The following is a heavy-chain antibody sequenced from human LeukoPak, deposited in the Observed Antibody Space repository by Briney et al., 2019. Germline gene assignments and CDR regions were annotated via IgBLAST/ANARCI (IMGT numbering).Heavy chain of an antibody. Sequence: GGSLRLSCAASGFTFSAYSMNWVRQAPGKGLEWLSYISVNRDTISYADSVKGRLTISRDDAKNSLYLQMSSLRADDTAVYYCVRDHQWAFDNWGLGTLVTISS. CDR2: ISVNRDTI. CDR3: VRDHQWAFDN. V-gene: IGHV3-48*01. CDR1: GFTFSAYS. D-gene: IGHD1-26*01. J-gene: IGHJ4*02.